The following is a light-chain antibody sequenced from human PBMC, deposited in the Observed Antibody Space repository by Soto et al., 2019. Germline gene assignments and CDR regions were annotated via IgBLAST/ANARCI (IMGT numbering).Light chain of an antibody. CDR3: HSYDSAMSGLGVV. CDR1: SSNIGAGYD. Sequence: QSVLTQPPSVSGAPGQRVTISCTGSSSNIGAGYDVHWYQQPPGKAPKLLIYGDHNRPSGVPDRFSGSKSGSSASLAISGLQAEDEADYYCHSYDSAMSGLGVVFGGGTKVTVL. V-gene: IGLV1-40*01. J-gene: IGLJ2*01. CDR2: GDH.